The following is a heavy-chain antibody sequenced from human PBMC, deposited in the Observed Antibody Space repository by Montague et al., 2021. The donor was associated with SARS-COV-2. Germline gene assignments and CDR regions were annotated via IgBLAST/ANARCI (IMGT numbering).Heavy chain of an antibody. CDR2: IYYSGST. J-gene: IGHJ4*02. V-gene: IGHV4-59*01. Sequence: SETLSLTCTVSGGSISNYYWSWIRQPPGKGLEWIGYIYYSGSTNYNPSLKSRVTISVDTSKSQFSLKLSSVTAADTAIYYCARKGSGRSDLAYWGQGTLVTVSS. CDR3: ARKGSGRSDLAY. D-gene: IGHD1-26*01. CDR1: GGSISNYY.